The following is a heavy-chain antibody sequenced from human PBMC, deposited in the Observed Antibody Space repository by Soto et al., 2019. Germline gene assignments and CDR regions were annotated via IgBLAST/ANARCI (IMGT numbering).Heavy chain of an antibody. CDR1: GYTFTSYA. CDR2: INAGNGNT. Sequence: QVQLVQSGAEVKKPGASVKASCKASGYTFTSYAMHWVRQAPGQRLEWMGWINAGNGNTKYSQKFQGRVTITRDTSASTAYMELSSLRSEDTAVYYCARGVGLYSGYDYWGQGTLVTVSS. CDR3: ARGVGLYSGYDY. J-gene: IGHJ4*02. D-gene: IGHD5-12*01. V-gene: IGHV1-3*01.